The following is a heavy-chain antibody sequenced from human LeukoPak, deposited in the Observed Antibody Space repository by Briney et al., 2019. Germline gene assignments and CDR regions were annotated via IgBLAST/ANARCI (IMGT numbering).Heavy chain of an antibody. J-gene: IGHJ4*02. Sequence: PGGSLRLSCAASGFTFSSYSMNWVRQAPGKGLEWVSSISSSSSYIYYADSVKGRFTISRDSAKNSLYLQMNSLRAEDTAVYYCARDWFGEERDYWGQGTLVTVSS. CDR3: ARDWFGEERDY. D-gene: IGHD3-10*01. CDR2: ISSSSSYI. CDR1: GFTFSSYS. V-gene: IGHV3-21*01.